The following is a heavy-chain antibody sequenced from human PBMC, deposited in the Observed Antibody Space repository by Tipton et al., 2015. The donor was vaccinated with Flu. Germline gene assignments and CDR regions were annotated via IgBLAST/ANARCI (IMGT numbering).Heavy chain of an antibody. CDR2: IYSGGST. J-gene: IGHJ4*02. Sequence: QLVQSGGGLIQPGGSLRLSCAASGFSVSRDYMSWVRQAPGKGLDWVSVIYSGGSTYYADSVEGRFGISRDNSKTTLYLQMDSLRLEDTAVYYCAKDNGDWGTDCWGQGALVTVSS. D-gene: IGHD4-17*01. CDR3: AKDNGDWGTDC. V-gene: IGHV3-66*03. CDR1: GFSVSRDY.